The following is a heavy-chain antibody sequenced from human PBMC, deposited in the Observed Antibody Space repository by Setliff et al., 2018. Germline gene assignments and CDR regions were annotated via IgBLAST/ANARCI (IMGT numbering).Heavy chain of an antibody. V-gene: IGHV1-18*01. D-gene: IGHD3-22*01. J-gene: IGHJ4*02. Sequence: ASVKVSCKASGYSFINYGITWVRQAPGQGLEWMGGIIPIFGTANYAQKFQGRVTITRDTSTSTAYMELTSLTSDDTALYYCVRGQGPRTVVAIPFDHWGQGTLVTVSS. CDR1: GYSFINYG. CDR2: IIPIFGTA. CDR3: VRGQGPRTVVAIPFDH.